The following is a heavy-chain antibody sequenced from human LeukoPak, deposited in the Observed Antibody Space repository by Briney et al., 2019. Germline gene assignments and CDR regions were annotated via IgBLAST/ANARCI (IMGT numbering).Heavy chain of an antibody. V-gene: IGHV4-30-4*01. D-gene: IGHD4-17*01. CDR1: GGSISSGDYY. CDR2: IYYSGST. CDR3: ARALHGDYVFDWFDP. Sequence: PSQTLSLTCTVSGGSISSGDYYWSWIRQPPGKGLEWIGYIYYSGSTYYNPSLKSRVTISVDTSKNQFSLKLSSVAAADTAVYYCARALHGDYVFDWFDPWGQGTLVTVSS. J-gene: IGHJ5*02.